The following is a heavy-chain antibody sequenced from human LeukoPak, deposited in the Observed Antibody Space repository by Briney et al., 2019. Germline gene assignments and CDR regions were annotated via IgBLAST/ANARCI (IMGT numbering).Heavy chain of an antibody. CDR3: ARGVGGYVNWYFDL. CDR1: GGSISSYY. CDR2: IYYSGSI. J-gene: IGHJ2*01. Sequence: PSETLSLTCSVSGGSISSYYWNWIRQPPGKGLEWIGYIYYSGSINYNPSLQSRVTISVDTPNNQFSLKLSSVTAADTAVYYCARGVGGYVNWYFDLWGRGTLVTVSS. V-gene: IGHV4-59*01. D-gene: IGHD5-12*01.